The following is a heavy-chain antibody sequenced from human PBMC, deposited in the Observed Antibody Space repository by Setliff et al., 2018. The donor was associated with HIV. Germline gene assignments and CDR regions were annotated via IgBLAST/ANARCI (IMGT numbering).Heavy chain of an antibody. Sequence: SETLSLTCTVSGGSISRHTYNWGWIRQPPGKGLEWLGSIYSSGSTYYNPSLKSRLTISVDTSKNQYSLELSSVTAADTAVYYCARHDGTYCGGDCYLLGYFDLWGRGTLVTVSS. CDR3: ARHDGTYCGGDCYLLGYFDL. D-gene: IGHD2-21*02. CDR2: IYSSGST. CDR1: GGSISRHTYN. V-gene: IGHV4-39*01. J-gene: IGHJ2*01.